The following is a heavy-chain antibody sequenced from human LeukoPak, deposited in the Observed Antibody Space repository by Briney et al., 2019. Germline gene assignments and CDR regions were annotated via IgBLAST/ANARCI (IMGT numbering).Heavy chain of an antibody. CDR1: GFTFNSYS. V-gene: IGHV3-21*01. CDR3: ARESNYYGSGSYYANYYYYMDV. Sequence: GGSLRLSCAASGFTFNSYSMNWVRQAPGKGLEWVSSISGSNSYIYYADSMKGRFTISRDNAKNSLYLQMNSLRAEDTAVYYCARESNYYGSGSYYANYYYYMDVWGKGTTVTISS. J-gene: IGHJ6*03. CDR2: ISGSNSYI. D-gene: IGHD3-10*01.